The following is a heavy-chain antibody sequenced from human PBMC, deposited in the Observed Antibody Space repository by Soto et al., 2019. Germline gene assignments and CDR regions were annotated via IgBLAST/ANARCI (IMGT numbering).Heavy chain of an antibody. CDR1: GYTFTSYG. Sequence: GASVKVSCKASGYTFTSYGISWVRQAPGQGLEWMGWISAYNGNTNYAQKLQGRVTMTTDTSTSTAYMELSSLRSEDTAVYYCATEYSSLYYFDYWGQGTLVTVSS. J-gene: IGHJ4*02. CDR3: ATEYSSLYYFDY. V-gene: IGHV1-18*01. D-gene: IGHD6-13*01. CDR2: ISAYNGNT.